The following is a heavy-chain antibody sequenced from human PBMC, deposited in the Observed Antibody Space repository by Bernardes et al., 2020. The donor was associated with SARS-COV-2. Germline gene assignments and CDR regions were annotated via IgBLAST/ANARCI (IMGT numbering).Heavy chain of an antibody. CDR2: ISYSGTT. CDR1: GGSITGTNFY. V-gene: IGHV4-39*01. Sequence: SETLSLTCTVSGGSITGTNFYWGWIRQPPGKNLEWIGSISYSGTTSCKPSLKSRVTISADTSKNQFSLELSSVTAADTAIYYCARTTYDYHYWAEPWGQGTLVTVSS. CDR3: ARTTYDYHYWAEP. D-gene: IGHD5-12*01. J-gene: IGHJ5*02.